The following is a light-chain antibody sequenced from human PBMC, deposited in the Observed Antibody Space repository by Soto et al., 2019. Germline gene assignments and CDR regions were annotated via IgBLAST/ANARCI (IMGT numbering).Light chain of an antibody. V-gene: IGKV3-20*01. CDR3: QQFGSSPLYT. Sequence: EIVLTQSPGTLSLSPGERGTLSCRASQSVSSTYLAWYQQKPGQAPRLLIYGASSRATGIPDRFSGSGSGTDFTLTISRLEPEDFEVYYCQQFGSSPLYTFGQGTKLEI. CDR2: GAS. CDR1: QSVSSTY. J-gene: IGKJ2*01.